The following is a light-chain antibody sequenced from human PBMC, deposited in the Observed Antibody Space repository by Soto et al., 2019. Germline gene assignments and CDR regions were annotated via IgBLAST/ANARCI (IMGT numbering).Light chain of an antibody. CDR1: QSISSY. CDR2: SAS. J-gene: IGKJ1*01. CDR3: QQSYTTPWT. V-gene: IGKV1-39*01. Sequence: DIQMTQSPSSLSASVGDRVTITCRASQSISSYLNWYHQKPGKAPKLLIYSASSLQSGVPSRFSGSGSGTDFSLTISSLQHEEFATYYCQQSYTTPWTFGQGTKVEIK.